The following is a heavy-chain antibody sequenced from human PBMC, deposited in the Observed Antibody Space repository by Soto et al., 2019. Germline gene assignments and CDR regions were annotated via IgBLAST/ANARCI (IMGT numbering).Heavy chain of an antibody. Sequence: ASVKVSCKASGYTFTGYYVHWVREAPGQGLEWMGWINSETGGTSYAQKFQGRVTLSRDTSINTAYLELSRLRFDDAAVYFCARERYQVISDGMDVWGQGTTVTVSS. D-gene: IGHD2-2*01. V-gene: IGHV1-2*02. J-gene: IGHJ6*02. CDR3: ARERYQVISDGMDV. CDR1: GYTFTGYY. CDR2: INSETGGT.